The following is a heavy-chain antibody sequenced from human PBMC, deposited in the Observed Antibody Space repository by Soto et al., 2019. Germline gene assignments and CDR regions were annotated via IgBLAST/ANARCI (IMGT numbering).Heavy chain of an antibody. CDR3: ATYDGANPNDVFDI. J-gene: IGHJ3*02. CDR2: IFPGDSYN. CDR1: GYVFTNYW. Sequence: ECLKIAFEGSGYVFTNYWIAWVRPMPGKGLEWMGIIFPGDSYNRYSPSFQGQVTISADKSIKTAFLQWSSLKASDSAMYYCATYDGANPNDVFDIWGQGTMVTGS. V-gene: IGHV5-51*01. D-gene: IGHD5-12*01.